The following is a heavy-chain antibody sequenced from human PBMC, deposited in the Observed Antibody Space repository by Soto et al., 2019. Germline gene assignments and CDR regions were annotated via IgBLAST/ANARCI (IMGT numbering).Heavy chain of an antibody. CDR2: IKQDGSEK. CDR1: GFTFSSYW. J-gene: IGHJ4*02. D-gene: IGHD2-8*01. CDR3: ARDPGVTNGAPADY. V-gene: IGHV3-7*01. Sequence: GGSLRLSCAASGFTFSSYWMSWVRQAPGKGLEWVANIKQDGSEKYYVDSVKGRFTISRDNAKNSLYLQMNSLRAEDTAVYYCARDPGVTNGAPADYWGQGTLVTVSS.